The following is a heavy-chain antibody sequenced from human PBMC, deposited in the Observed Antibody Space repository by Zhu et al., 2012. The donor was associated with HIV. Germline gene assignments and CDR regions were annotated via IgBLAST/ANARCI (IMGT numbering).Heavy chain of an antibody. J-gene: IGHJ4*02. V-gene: IGHV4-4*09. CDR2: IYTSGST. Sequence: QVQLQESGPGLVKPSETLSLTCTVSGGSISSYYWSWIRQPPGKGLEWIGYIYTSGSTNYNPSLKSRVTISVDTSKNQFSLKLSSVTAADTAVYYXARGRQQLVKIFDYWGQGTLVTVSS. CDR1: GGSISSYY. CDR3: ARGRQQLVKIFDY. D-gene: IGHD6-13*01.